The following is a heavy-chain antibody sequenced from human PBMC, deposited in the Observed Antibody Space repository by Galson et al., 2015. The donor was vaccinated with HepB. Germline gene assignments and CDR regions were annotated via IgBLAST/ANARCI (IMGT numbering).Heavy chain of an antibody. CDR1: GFTFSSYG. V-gene: IGHV3-23*01. CDR3: AAPPGIAVAKRP. D-gene: IGHD6-19*01. CDR2: ISGSGGNT. Sequence: SLRLSCAASGFTFSSYGMSWVRQAPGKGLEWVSIISGSGGNTYYADSVKGRFTISRDNSKNMLYLQMNSLRADDTAVYYCAAPPGIAVAKRPWGQGTLVTVSS. J-gene: IGHJ5*02.